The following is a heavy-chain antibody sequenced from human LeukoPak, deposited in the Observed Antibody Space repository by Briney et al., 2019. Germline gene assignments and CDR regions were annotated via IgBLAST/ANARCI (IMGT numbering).Heavy chain of an antibody. CDR1: GYSISRGYF. D-gene: IGHD1/OR15-1a*01. J-gene: IGHJ4*02. CDR2: IHHGGST. V-gene: IGHV4-38-2*01. CDR3: ASDRRGNNHDHDN. Sequence: SETLSLTCGVSGYSISRGYFWGWIRQPPGKGLEWIGSIHHGGSTYYNPSLKGRVIISVDTPKNQVSLKLSSVTAAGTAVYYCASDRRGNNHDHDNWGQGTLVTVSS.